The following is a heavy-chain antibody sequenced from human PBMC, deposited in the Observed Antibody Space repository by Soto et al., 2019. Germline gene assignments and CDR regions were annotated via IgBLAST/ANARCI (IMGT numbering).Heavy chain of an antibody. V-gene: IGHV3-33*01. CDR3: ARAAAGNSPFDY. D-gene: IGHD6-13*01. CDR2: IWYDGSDK. CDR1: GFTFSSYG. J-gene: IGHJ4*02. Sequence: QVELVESGGGVVQPGRSLRLSCAASGFTFSSYGMHWVRQAPGKGLDWVAVIWYDGSDKYYADSVKGRFTISRDNSRNTLYLPINSLRDEDTDVYYCARAAAGNSPFDYWGQGTLVTVSS.